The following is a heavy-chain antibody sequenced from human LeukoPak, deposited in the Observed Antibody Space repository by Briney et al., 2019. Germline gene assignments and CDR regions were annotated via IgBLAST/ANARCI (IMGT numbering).Heavy chain of an antibody. V-gene: IGHV3-30*18. Sequence: GGSLRLSCAASGFTFSSYGMHWVRQAPGKGLEWVAVISYDGSNKYYADSVKGRFTISRDNSKNTLYLQMNSLRAEDTAVYYCANTVVGATSVDYWGQGTLVTVSS. CDR2: ISYDGSNK. CDR3: ANTVVGATSVDY. J-gene: IGHJ4*02. D-gene: IGHD1-26*01. CDR1: GFTFSSYG.